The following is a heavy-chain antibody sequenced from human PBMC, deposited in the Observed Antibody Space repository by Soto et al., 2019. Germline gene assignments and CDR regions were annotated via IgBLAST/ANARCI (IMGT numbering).Heavy chain of an antibody. V-gene: IGHV4-34*01. J-gene: IGHJ6*03. CDR1: GGSFSGYY. CDR2: INHSGST. Sequence: SETLSLTCAVYGGSFSGYYWSWIRQPPGKGLGWIGEINHSGSTNYNPSLKSRVTISVDTSKNQFSLKLSSVTAADTAVYYCARAKVTIFGVANRNNYYYYYMDVWGKGTTVTVSS. CDR3: ARAKVTIFGVANRNNYYYYYMDV. D-gene: IGHD3-3*01.